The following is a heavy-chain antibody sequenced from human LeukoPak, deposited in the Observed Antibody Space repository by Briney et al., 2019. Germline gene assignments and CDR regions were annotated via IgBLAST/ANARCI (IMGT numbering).Heavy chain of an antibody. CDR2: ISSRSRYI. Sequence: PGGSLRLSCAASGFTFSSYSSSISSRSRYIYCADSVKGRFTISRHNAKNSLYLQMNSLRAEDTAVYYCARDRIAGIDYWGQGTLVTVSS. CDR3: ARDRIAGIDY. D-gene: IGHD1-14*01. J-gene: IGHJ4*02. CDR1: GFTFSSYS. V-gene: IGHV3-21*01.